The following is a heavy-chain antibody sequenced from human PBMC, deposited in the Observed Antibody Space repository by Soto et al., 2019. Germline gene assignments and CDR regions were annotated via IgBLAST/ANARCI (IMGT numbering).Heavy chain of an antibody. CDR1: GFTVSSNY. CDR2: IYSGGST. CDR3: ARDRVESDYPEYFPH. J-gene: IGHJ1*01. Sequence: EVQLVESGGGLIQPGGSLRLSCAASGFTVSSNYMSWVRQAPGKGLEWVSVIYSGGSTYYADSVKGRFTISRDNSKNTLYRQMNSLRAEDTAVYYCARDRVESDYPEYFPHWGQGTLVTVSS. D-gene: IGHD3-16*01. V-gene: IGHV3-53*01.